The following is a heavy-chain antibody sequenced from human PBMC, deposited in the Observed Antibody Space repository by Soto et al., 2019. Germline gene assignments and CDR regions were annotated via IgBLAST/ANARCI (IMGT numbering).Heavy chain of an antibody. V-gene: IGHV3-13*05. J-gene: IGHJ4*02. D-gene: IGHD6-19*01. CDR1: GFTFSRYD. Sequence: EVQLVESGGGLVQPGGSLRLSCAASGFTFSRYDMHWVRQGTGKGLEWVSGIDTTGAPYYSGSVKGRFTISRENAKNSLFLDMARLSPGDTAVYYCARESSDWSAVDYWRQGTLLTVSS. CDR2: IDTTGAP. CDR3: ARESSDWSAVDY.